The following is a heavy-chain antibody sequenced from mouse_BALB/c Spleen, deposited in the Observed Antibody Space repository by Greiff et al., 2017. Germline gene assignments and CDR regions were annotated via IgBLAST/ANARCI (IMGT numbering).Heavy chain of an antibody. Sequence: EVQLQQSGAELVRPGALVKLSCKASGFNITDYSMHWVKQRPEQGLEWIGWIDPENGDTEYAPKFQGKATMTADTSSNTAYLQLSSLTSEDTAVYDCNAPNWRVADWGQGTLVTVSA. CDR1: GFNITDYS. D-gene: IGHD4-1*01. CDR3: NAPNWRVAD. V-gene: IGHV14-4*02. CDR2: IDPENGDT. J-gene: IGHJ3*01.